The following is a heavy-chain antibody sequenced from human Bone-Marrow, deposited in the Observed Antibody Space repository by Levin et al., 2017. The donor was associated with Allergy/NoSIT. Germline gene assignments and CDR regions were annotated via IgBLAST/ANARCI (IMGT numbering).Heavy chain of an antibody. V-gene: IGHV3-7*01. D-gene: IGHD2-21*02. CDR3: GVTPRRDPFDY. CDR1: GFTFSNYW. Sequence: GGSLRLSCAVSGFTFSNYWMSWVRQAPGKGREGVANIRDDGGEKYYVDSVKGRFTISRDNAKNTLYLQMNSLRVEDTAVYYCGVTPRRDPFDYWGEGTLVSVSS. CDR2: IRDDGGEK. J-gene: IGHJ4*02.